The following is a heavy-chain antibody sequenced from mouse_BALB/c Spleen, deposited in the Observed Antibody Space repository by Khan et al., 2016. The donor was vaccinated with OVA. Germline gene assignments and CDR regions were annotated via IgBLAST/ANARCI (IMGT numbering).Heavy chain of an antibody. J-gene: IGHJ4*01. CDR1: GYSITSDYA. CDR2: INYSGST. V-gene: IGHV3-2*02. CDR3: ARDGSRYNYAMDY. D-gene: IGHD2-3*01. Sequence: EVQLQESGPGLVNPSQSLSLTCTVTGYSITSDYAWNWIRQFLGNKLEWMGYINYSGSTNYNPALKSRISITRDTSKNQFFLQLNSVTTEDTATYYCARDGSRYNYAMDYWGQGTSVTVSS.